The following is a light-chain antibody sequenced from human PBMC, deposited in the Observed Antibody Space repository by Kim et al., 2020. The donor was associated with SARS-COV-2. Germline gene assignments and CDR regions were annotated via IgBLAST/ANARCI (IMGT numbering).Light chain of an antibody. CDR1: QSVGTY. V-gene: IGKV3-11*01. CDR2: DAS. J-gene: IGKJ4*01. Sequence: SVSPGDRATLSCRASQSVGTYVAWYQQKRGQPPRLLIYDASTRATGIPARFSGGGSGTDFILSISSLEPEDFAVYYCQQRGHWLTFGGGTKVDIK. CDR3: QQRGHWLT.